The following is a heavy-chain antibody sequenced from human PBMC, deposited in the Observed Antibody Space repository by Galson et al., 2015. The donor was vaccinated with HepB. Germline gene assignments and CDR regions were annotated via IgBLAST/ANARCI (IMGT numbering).Heavy chain of an antibody. CDR3: ARAIHDYCDYPIDY. CDR1: GYTFTSYA. V-gene: IGHV1-3*01. D-gene: IGHD4-17*01. Sequence: SVKVSCKASGYTFTSYAMHWVRQAPGQRLEWMGWINAGNGNTKYSQKFQGRVTITRDTSASTAYMEMNSLRSEDTAVYYCARAIHDYCDYPIDYWGQGTLVTVSS. J-gene: IGHJ4*02. CDR2: INAGNGNT.